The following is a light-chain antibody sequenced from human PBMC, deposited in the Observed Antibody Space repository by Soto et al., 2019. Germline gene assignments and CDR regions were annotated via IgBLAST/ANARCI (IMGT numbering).Light chain of an antibody. CDR1: SSDIGGYDY. Sequence: QSVLAQPASVSGSPGQSITISCTGTSSDIGGYDYVSWYQQYPGKATKLMIYDVSNRPSGVSDRFSGSKSANTASLTISRLQAEDEADYHCNSYTTSSSLYVFGTGTKVTVL. CDR3: NSYTTSSSLYV. J-gene: IGLJ1*01. V-gene: IGLV2-14*01. CDR2: DVS.